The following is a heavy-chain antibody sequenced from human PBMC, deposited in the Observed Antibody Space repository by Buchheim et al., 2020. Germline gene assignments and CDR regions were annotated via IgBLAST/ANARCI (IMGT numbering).Heavy chain of an antibody. CDR1: GGSISSGGYY. Sequence: QVQLQESGPGLVKPSQTLSLTCTVSGGSISSGGYYWSWIRQHPGKGLEWIGYIYYSGSTYYNPSLKSRVTIPVETSKNQFSLKLSSVTAADTAVYYCARDCLRDHVCGSGSHYYGMDVWGQGTT. CDR2: IYYSGST. D-gene: IGHD3-10*01. V-gene: IGHV4-31*03. CDR3: ARDCLRDHVCGSGSHYYGMDV. J-gene: IGHJ6*02.